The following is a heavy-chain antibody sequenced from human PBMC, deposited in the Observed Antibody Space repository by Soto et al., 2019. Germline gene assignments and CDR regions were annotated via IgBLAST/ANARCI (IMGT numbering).Heavy chain of an antibody. CDR3: ARGKGTLYYFDY. CDR2: IGTAGDT. V-gene: IGHV3-13*01. Sequence: GESLKISCAASGFTFSSYDMHWVRQATGKGLEWVSAIGTAGDTYYPGSVKGRFTISRENAKNSLYLQMNSLRAEDTAVYYCARGKGTLYYFDYWGQGTLVTVSS. J-gene: IGHJ4*02. D-gene: IGHD1-1*01. CDR1: GFTFSSYD.